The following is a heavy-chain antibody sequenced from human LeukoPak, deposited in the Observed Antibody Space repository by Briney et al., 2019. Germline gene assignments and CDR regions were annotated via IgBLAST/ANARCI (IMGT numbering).Heavy chain of an antibody. CDR3: TRDGVDSGLLLNYYYYMDV. CDR1: GGSFSGYY. V-gene: IGHV3-49*03. CDR2: IRSKAYGGTT. J-gene: IGHJ6*03. Sequence: LSLTCAVYGGSFSGYYWSWIRQPPGKGLEWVGFIRSKAYGGTTEYAASVKGRFTISRDDPKSIAYLQMDSLKTEDTAVYYCTRDGVDSGLLLNYYYYMDVWGKGTTVTISS. D-gene: IGHD3-22*01.